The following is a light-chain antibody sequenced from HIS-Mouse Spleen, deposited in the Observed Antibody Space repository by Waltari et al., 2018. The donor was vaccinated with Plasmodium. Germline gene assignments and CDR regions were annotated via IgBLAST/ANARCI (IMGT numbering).Light chain of an antibody. J-gene: IGLJ2*01. Sequence: QSALTQPPSASGSPGQSVTISCTGTSSDVGGYNYVYWYQQHPGKAPKLMIYEVSKRPSGVPDRFSGSKSGNTASLTVSGLQAEDEADYYCSSYAGSNNLVFGGGTKL. CDR1: SSDVGGYNY. CDR2: EVS. CDR3: SSYAGSNNLV. V-gene: IGLV2-8*01.